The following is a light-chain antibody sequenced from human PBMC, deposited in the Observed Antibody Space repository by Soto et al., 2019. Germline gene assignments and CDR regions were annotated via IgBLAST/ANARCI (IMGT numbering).Light chain of an antibody. CDR2: DAS. J-gene: IGKJ5*01. CDR3: QQRSNWPPD. V-gene: IGKV3-11*01. Sequence: IVWAQSPATLSLSAGERATLSCRASQSVSSNLAWYQQKPGQAPRLLIYDASNRATGVPARFSGSGSGTEFTLTISSLEPEDFEVYYCQQRSNWPPDFGQGTRLEIK. CDR1: QSVSSN.